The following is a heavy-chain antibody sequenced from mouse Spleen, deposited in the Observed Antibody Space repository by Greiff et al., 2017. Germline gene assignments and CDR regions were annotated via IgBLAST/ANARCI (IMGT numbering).Heavy chain of an antibody. CDR2: ISSGGST. D-gene: IGHD1-2*01. CDR1: GFTFSSYA. V-gene: IGHV5-6-5*01. CDR3: ARISLITTATFDY. J-gene: IGHJ2*01. Sequence: EVQVVESGGGLVKPGGSLKLSCAASGFTFSSYAMSWVRQTPEKRLEWVASISSGGSTYYPDSVKGRFTISRDNARNILYLQMSSLRSEDTAMYYCARISLITTATFDYWGQGTTLTVSS.